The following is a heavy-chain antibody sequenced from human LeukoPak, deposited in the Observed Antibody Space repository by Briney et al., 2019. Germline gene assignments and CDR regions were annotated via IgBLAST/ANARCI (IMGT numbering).Heavy chain of an antibody. D-gene: IGHD1-1*01. CDR1: GYTFTGYY. CDR3: ARGVVELERRNDY. CDR2: INPNSGGT. V-gene: IGHV1-2*06. J-gene: IGHJ4*02. Sequence: ASVKVSCKASGYTFTGYYMHWVRQAPGQGLKWMGRINPNSGGTNYAQKFQGRATMTRDTSISTAYMELSRLRSDDTAVYYCARGVVELERRNDYWGQGTLVTVSS.